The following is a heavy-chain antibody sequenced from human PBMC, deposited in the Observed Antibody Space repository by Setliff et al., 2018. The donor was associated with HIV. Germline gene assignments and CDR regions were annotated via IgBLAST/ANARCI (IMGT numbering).Heavy chain of an antibody. Sequence: LSLSCAASGFTFSTHGMHWVRQAPGKGLEWVAIISYDGTSKHYADSVKGRFTISRDSSKNTLYLHMNNLRGDDTAVYYCAKGCGGAGFCYYADYWGQGTVVTSPQ. J-gene: IGHJ4*02. CDR1: GFTFSTHG. CDR2: ISYDGTSK. V-gene: IGHV3-30*18. D-gene: IGHD2-21*01. CDR3: AKGCGGAGFCYYADY.